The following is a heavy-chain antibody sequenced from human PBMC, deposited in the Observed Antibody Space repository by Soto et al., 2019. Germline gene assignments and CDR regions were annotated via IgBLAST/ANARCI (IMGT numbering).Heavy chain of an antibody. CDR3: ARGPIYYYYYMDV. D-gene: IGHD3-10*01. CDR2: ISYDGSNK. J-gene: IGHJ6*03. Sequence: GGSLRLSCAASGFTFSSHGMHWVRQAPGKGLEWVAVISYDGSNKYYADSVKGRFTISRDNSKNTLYLQMNSLRAEDTAVYYCARGPIYYYYYMDVWGKGTTVTVSS. V-gene: IGHV3-30*03. CDR1: GFTFSSHG.